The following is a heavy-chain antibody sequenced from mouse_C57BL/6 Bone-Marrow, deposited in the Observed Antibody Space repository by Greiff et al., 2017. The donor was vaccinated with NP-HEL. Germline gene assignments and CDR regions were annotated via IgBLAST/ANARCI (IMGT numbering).Heavy chain of an antibody. CDR1: GYSFTDYN. V-gene: IGHV1-39*01. D-gene: IGHD2-2*01. J-gene: IGHJ3*01. CDR2: INPNYGTT. Sequence: VQLQQSGPELVKPGASVTISCKASGYSFTDYNMNWVKQSNGQSLEWIGVINPNYGTTSYNQKFKGKATLTVDQSSSTDYMQLNSLTSEDSAFYYCAMGYDGPWFAYWGQGTLVTVSA. CDR3: AMGYDGPWFAY.